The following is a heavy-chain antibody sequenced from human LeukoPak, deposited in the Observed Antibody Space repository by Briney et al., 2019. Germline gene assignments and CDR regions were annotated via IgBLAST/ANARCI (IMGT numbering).Heavy chain of an antibody. CDR2: MYHSGST. J-gene: IGHJ6*03. CDR3: ARQGGSSSPYYYYYMDV. CDR1: GYSISSGYY. V-gene: IGHV4-38-2*01. D-gene: IGHD6-13*01. Sequence: KPSETLSLTCPVSGYSISSGYYWGWFRQPPGKGLEWIGCMYHSGSTYYNPSLKSRVTISVDTSKNQFSLKLSSVTAADTAVYYCARQGGSSSPYYYYYMDVWGKGTTVTVSS.